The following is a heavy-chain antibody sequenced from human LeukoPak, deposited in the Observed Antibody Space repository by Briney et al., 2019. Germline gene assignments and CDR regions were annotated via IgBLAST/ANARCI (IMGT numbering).Heavy chain of an antibody. CDR3: ARANVLRFLEWRGDYFDY. D-gene: IGHD3-3*01. V-gene: IGHV1-46*01. Sequence: ASVKVSCKASGYTFTSYYMHWVRQAPGQGLEWMGIINPSGGSTSCAQKFQGRVTMTRDTSTSTVYMELSSLRSEDTAVYYCARANVLRFLEWRGDYFDYWGQGTLVTVSS. CDR2: INPSGGST. CDR1: GYTFTSYY. J-gene: IGHJ4*02.